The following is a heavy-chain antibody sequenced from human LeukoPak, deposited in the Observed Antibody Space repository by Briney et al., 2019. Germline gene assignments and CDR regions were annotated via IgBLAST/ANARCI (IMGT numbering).Heavy chain of an antibody. Sequence: ASVKVSCTASGYTFIGYYMHWVRQAPGQGLEWMGRIDPNSGGTNYAQKFQGRVTMTRDTSISTAYMEPSRLTSDDTAVYYCATSGGDGYNYYWGQGTLVTVSS. V-gene: IGHV1-2*06. CDR3: ATSGGDGYNYY. D-gene: IGHD5-24*01. CDR1: GYTFIGYY. J-gene: IGHJ4*02. CDR2: IDPNSGGT.